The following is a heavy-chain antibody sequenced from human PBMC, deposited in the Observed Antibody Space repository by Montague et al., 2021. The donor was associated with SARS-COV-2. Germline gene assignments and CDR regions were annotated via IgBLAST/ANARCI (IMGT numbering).Heavy chain of an antibody. CDR1: GFSPSTSGMC. V-gene: IGHV2-70*11. D-gene: IGHD6-13*01. Sequence: PALVKPTQTLTLTCTFSGFSPSTSGMCVSWIRQPPGKALEWLARIDWDDDKYYSTSLKTRLTISKDTSKNQVVLTMTNMDPVDTATYYCARVSSSWSQDYYYYMDVWGKGTTVTVSS. CDR2: IDWDDDK. CDR3: ARVSSSWSQDYYYYMDV. J-gene: IGHJ6*03.